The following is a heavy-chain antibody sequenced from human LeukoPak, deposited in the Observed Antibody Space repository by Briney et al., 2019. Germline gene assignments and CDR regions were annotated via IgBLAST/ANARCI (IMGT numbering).Heavy chain of an antibody. CDR3: ARDGHGGYSSGWYWGAYYYYMDV. CDR1: GYTFTSYG. D-gene: IGHD6-19*01. J-gene: IGHJ6*03. Sequence: ASVKVSCKASGYTFTSYGISWVRQAPGQGLEWMGWISAYNGNTNYAQKLQGRVTMTTDTSTSTAYMELRSLRSDDTAVYYCARDGHGGYSSGWYWGAYYYYMDVWGKGTTVTISS. V-gene: IGHV1-18*01. CDR2: ISAYNGNT.